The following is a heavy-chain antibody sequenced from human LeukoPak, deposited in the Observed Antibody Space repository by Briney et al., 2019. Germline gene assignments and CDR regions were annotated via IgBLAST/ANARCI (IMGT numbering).Heavy chain of an antibody. CDR2: IIPILGIA. Sequence: ASVKVSCKASGGTFSSYAISWVRQAPGQGLEWMGRIIPILGIANYAQKFQGRVTITADKSTSTAYMELGSLRSEDTAVYYCARKGYYGSGNDYYYYGMDVWGQGTTVTVSS. D-gene: IGHD3-10*01. CDR3: ARKGYYGSGNDYYYYGMDV. V-gene: IGHV1-69*04. J-gene: IGHJ6*02. CDR1: GGTFSSYA.